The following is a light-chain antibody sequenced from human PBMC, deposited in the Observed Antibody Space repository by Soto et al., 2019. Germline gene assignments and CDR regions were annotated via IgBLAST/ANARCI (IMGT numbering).Light chain of an antibody. CDR1: RLRLHSNGYDY. CDR2: LGS. CDR3: MQALRTPSIT. V-gene: IGKV2-28*01. Sequence: VVSVSPLSLPRPPGAPASTSCRFSRLRLHSNGYDYLDWYLKKPGQSPHLXXYLGSNRASGGPDRFSRSGSCTDFTLKISRVEAEDDGAYYCMQALRTPSITFGQGTRLYIK. J-gene: IGKJ5*01.